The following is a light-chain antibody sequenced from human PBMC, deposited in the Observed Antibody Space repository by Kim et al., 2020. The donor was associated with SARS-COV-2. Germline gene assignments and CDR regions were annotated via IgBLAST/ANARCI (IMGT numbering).Light chain of an antibody. CDR3: QQCNDWPRT. CDR2: GAS. J-gene: IGKJ2*01. CDR1: QSVGSN. Sequence: EIVMTQSPATLSVSPGERATLSCRASQSVGSNLAWYRQKPGHAPRLLIYGASTRATGIPARFSGSGSGTEFTLTISSLQSEDFAVYYCQQCNDWPRTFGQGTKLEI. V-gene: IGKV3-15*01.